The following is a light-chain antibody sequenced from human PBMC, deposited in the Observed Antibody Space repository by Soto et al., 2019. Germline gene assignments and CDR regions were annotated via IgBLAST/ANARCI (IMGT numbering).Light chain of an antibody. Sequence: QSALTQPASVSGSPGQSITISCTGTSSDVGGYNFVSWYQHHPGRAPKLIIYDISKRPSGVSSRFAGSKSGNTASLTISGLQAEDEADYYCTSYTSSNTVVFGGGTKVTVL. J-gene: IGLJ2*01. CDR1: SSDVGGYNF. V-gene: IGLV2-14*01. CDR2: DIS. CDR3: TSYTSSNTVV.